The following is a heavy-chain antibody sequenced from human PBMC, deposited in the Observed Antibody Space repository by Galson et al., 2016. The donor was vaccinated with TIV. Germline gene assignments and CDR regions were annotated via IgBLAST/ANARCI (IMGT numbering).Heavy chain of an antibody. Sequence: SLRLSCAASGFTFSSYTFHWVRQTPGKGLEWVAIISHDGNNKDVADSVQGRFTISRDSSKNTVYLQMNNLRPEDTALYFCTRDGRGNWKYVDYFDYWSQGTLVTVSS. J-gene: IGHJ4*02. CDR2: ISHDGNNK. CDR1: GFTFSSYT. CDR3: TRDGRGNWKYVDYFDY. D-gene: IGHD1-7*01. V-gene: IGHV3-30-3*01.